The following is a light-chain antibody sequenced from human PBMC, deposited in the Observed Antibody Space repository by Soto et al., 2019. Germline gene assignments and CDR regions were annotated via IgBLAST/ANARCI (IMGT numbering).Light chain of an antibody. Sequence: QSVLTQPASVSGSPGQWITISCTGTSTDVGGYNYVYWYQQHPGKAPKLMIYDVSNRPSGVPNRFSGSKSGNTASLTISGLQAEDEADYYCPSYTSSITRLVFGGGTKLTVL. CDR2: DVS. J-gene: IGLJ2*01. CDR3: PSYTSSITRLV. CDR1: STDVGGYNY. V-gene: IGLV2-14*01.